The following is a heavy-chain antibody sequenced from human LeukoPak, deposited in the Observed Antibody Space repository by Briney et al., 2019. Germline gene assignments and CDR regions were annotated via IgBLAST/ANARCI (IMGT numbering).Heavy chain of an antibody. CDR3: AKALSGYSHGTFDF. Sequence: GGSLRLSCAASGFTFDDYARHWVRQAPGKGLEWVSGISWNSGTIGYADSVKGRFTISRDNAKNSLYLQMNSLRAEDTALYYCAKALSGYSHGTFDFWGQGTLVTVSS. CDR1: GFTFDDYA. V-gene: IGHV3-9*01. J-gene: IGHJ4*02. CDR2: ISWNSGTI. D-gene: IGHD5-18*01.